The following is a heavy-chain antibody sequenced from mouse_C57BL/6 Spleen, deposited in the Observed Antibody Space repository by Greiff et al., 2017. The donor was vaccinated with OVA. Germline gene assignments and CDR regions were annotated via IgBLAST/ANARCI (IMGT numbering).Heavy chain of an antibody. CDR1: GYTFTSYW. D-gene: IGHD4-1*01. V-gene: IGHV1-55*01. CDR2: IYPGSGST. J-gene: IGHJ4*01. CDR3: AIGGLTGTWYAMDY. Sequence: QVQLQQPGAELVKPGASVKMSCKASGYTFTSYWITWVKQRPGQGLEWIGDIYPGSGSTNYNEKFKSKATLTVDTSSSTAYMQRSSLTSEDSAVYYCAIGGLTGTWYAMDYWGQGTSVTVSS.